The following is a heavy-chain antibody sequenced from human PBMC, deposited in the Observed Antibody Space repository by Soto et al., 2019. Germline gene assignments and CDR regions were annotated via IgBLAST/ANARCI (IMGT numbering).Heavy chain of an antibody. Sequence: EVQLLESGGGLVQPGGSLRLSCAASGFTFSSYAMSWVRQAPGKGLDWVSAISVSVGSTYYADSVKGRFTISRDNSKNTLYLLMNSLRAEDTAVYYCAKVERAVAGIIDWGQGTLVTVSS. V-gene: IGHV3-23*01. J-gene: IGHJ4*02. CDR3: AKVERAVAGIID. CDR1: GFTFSSYA. CDR2: ISVSVGST. D-gene: IGHD6-19*01.